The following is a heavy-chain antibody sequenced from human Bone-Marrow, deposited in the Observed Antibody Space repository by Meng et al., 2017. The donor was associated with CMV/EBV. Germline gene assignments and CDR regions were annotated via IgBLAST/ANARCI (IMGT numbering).Heavy chain of an antibody. J-gene: IGHJ2*01. CDR1: GFTFSSYD. Sequence: GESLKISCAASGFTFSSYDMHWVRQATGKGLEWVSAIGTAGDTYYPGSVKGRFTISRENAKNSLYLQMNSLRAGDTAVYYCAREQRVIGSSLNWYFDLWVRGTLVTVSS. V-gene: IGHV3-13*01. CDR2: IGTAGDT. D-gene: IGHD1-26*01. CDR3: AREQRVIGSSLNWYFDL.